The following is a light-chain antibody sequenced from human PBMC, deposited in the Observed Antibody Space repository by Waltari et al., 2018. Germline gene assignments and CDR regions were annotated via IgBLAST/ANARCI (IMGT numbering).Light chain of an antibody. V-gene: IGLV1-44*01. CDR1: SSNIGSNT. CDR3: AAWDDSLNGVV. J-gene: IGLJ2*01. Sequence: QSVLTQPPSASGTPGQRVTIACSGSSSNIGSNTVNWSQQLPGTAPKLLIDSNNQRPSGVPDRFSGSKSGTSASLAISGLQSEDEADYYCAAWDDSLNGVVFGGGTKLTVL. CDR2: SNN.